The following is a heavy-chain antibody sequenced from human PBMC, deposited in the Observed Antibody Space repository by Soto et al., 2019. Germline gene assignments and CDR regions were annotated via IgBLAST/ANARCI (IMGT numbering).Heavy chain of an antibody. CDR3: ARDQPPYYDILTDAFDI. D-gene: IGHD3-9*01. CDR2: ISSSGSTI. V-gene: IGHV3-11*01. Sequence: GGSLRLSCAASGFTFSDYYMSWIRQAPGKGLEWVSYISSSGSTIYYADSVKGRFTISRDNAKNSLYLQMNSLRAEDTAVYYCARDQPPYYDILTDAFDIWGQGTMVTVSS. CDR1: GFTFSDYY. J-gene: IGHJ3*02.